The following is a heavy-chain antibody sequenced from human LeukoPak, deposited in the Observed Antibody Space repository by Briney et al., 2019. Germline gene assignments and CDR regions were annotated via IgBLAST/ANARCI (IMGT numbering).Heavy chain of an antibody. V-gene: IGHV1-2*02. D-gene: IGHD1-26*01. Sequence: ASVKVSCKASGYTFSGYYLHWVRQAPGQGLEWVGWINSNSADTNYAQKFQDRVTLTRDTSISTAYMELSRLRSDDTAVYYCARDGNFDYWGQGTLVTVSS. CDR2: INSNSADT. J-gene: IGHJ4*02. CDR1: GYTFSGYY. CDR3: ARDGNFDY.